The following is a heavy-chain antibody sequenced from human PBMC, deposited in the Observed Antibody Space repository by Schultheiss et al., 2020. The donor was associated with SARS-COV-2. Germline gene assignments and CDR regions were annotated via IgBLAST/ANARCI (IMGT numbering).Heavy chain of an antibody. V-gene: IGHV3-73*01. Sequence: GESLKISCAASGFTFSSYSMNWVRQAPGKGLEWVGRIRSKANSYATAYAASVKGRFTISRDDSKNTAYLQMNSLKTEDTAVYYCTSLEWELKNFDYWGQGTLVTVSS. D-gene: IGHD1-26*01. CDR2: IRSKANSYAT. CDR1: GFTFSSYS. J-gene: IGHJ4*02. CDR3: TSLEWELKNFDY.